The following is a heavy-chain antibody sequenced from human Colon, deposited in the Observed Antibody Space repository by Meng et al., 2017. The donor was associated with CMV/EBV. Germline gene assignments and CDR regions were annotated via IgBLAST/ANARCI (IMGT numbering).Heavy chain of an antibody. Sequence: GESLKISCAASGFTFSIYAMSWVRQAPGKGLEWVSAISGSGATTYYADSVKGRFTISRDNSKNTLYLQINSLRAEDTAVYYCANLMGATLYYFHSWGQGTLVTVSS. CDR1: GFTFSIYA. CDR3: ANLMGATLYYFHS. D-gene: IGHD1-26*01. V-gene: IGHV3-23*01. CDR2: ISGSGATT. J-gene: IGHJ4*02.